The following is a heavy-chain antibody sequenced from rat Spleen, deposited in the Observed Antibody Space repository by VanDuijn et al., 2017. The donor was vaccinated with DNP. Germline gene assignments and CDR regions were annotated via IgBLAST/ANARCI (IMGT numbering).Heavy chain of an antibody. V-gene: IGHV4-2*01. J-gene: IGHJ2*01. CDR1: GFNFNDYW. D-gene: IGHD1-11*01. CDR2: INKDSSSI. CDR3: ARGPNYGGWSDYFDY. Sequence: EVKLVESGGGLVQPGRSLKLSCAASGFNFNDYWMAWVRQAPGKGLEWIGEINKDSSSINYPPSLKDKFTIFRDNAQDTLYLQMSKLGSEDTATYYCARGPNYGGWSDYFDYWGQGVMVTVSS.